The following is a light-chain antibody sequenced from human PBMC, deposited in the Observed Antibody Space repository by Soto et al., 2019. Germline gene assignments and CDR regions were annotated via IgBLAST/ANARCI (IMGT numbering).Light chain of an antibody. V-gene: IGKV3-20*01. CDR2: GIS. J-gene: IGKJ1*01. CDR3: QQYGTPPWT. CDR1: QSVHNSY. Sequence: EIVMTQSPGTLSLSPGERATLSCRASQSVHNSYLAWYQQKPGQAPRLIIYGISSRATGIPDRFSGSGSATDFTLTINRLEPVDFAVYYCQQYGTPPWTFGQGTEVEIK.